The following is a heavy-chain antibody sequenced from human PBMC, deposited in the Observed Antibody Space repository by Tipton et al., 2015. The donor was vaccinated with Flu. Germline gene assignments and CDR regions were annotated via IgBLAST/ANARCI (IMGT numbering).Heavy chain of an antibody. D-gene: IGHD4-11*01. CDR1: GGSISSSSYY. Sequence: TLSLTCSVSGGSISSSSYYWSWIRQPAGKGLEWIGRIYTSGSTDYNPSLKSRATISVDTSKNQFSLKLSSVTAADTAVYYCARRDYSNYVSEPKNWFHPWGQGTLVTVSS. CDR2: IYTSGST. J-gene: IGHJ5*02. CDR3: ARRDYSNYVSEPKNWFHP. V-gene: IGHV4-61*02.